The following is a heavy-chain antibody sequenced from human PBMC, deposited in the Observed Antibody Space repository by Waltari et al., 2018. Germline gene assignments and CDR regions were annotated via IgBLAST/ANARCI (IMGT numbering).Heavy chain of an antibody. CDR1: GFTFSSYA. Sequence: EVQLLESGGGLVQPGGSLRLSCAASGFTFSSYAMSWVRQAPGKGLEWVSAISGSGGRTYYADAGKGRFTISRDNSKNTLYLQMNSLRAEDTAVYYCAKLASSGWYWERFDYWGQGTLVTVSS. CDR2: ISGSGGRT. J-gene: IGHJ4*02. V-gene: IGHV3-23*01. D-gene: IGHD6-19*01. CDR3: AKLASSGWYWERFDY.